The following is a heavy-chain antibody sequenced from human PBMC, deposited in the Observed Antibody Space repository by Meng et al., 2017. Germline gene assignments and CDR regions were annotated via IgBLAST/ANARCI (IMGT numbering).Heavy chain of an antibody. D-gene: IGHD3-10*01. J-gene: IGHJ4*02. CDR2: INPNSGGT. Sequence: GQVGQLVSEGMRPGAPVKVSCKAAGYSFTGYYMHWVRQAPGQGLEWMGRINPNSGGTNYAQKFQGRVTMTRDTSISTAYMELSRLGSDDTAVYYCASELNTYGSGSYAYWGQGTLVTVSS. CDR3: ASELNTYGSGSYAY. V-gene: IGHV1-2*06. CDR1: GYSFTGYY.